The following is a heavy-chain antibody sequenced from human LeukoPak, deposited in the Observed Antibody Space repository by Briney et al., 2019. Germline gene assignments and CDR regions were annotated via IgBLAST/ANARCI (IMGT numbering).Heavy chain of an antibody. D-gene: IGHD3-9*01. Sequence: GGSLRLSCVASGFTFSNHAMSWVRQAPGKGLEWVSAITGSGGNTYYADSVKGRFTISRDNSKNTVFLQMNSLRAEDTAVYYCAKWGDYDVLTGYYVSDYWGQGTLVTVSS. CDR3: AKWGDYDVLTGYYVSDY. V-gene: IGHV3-23*01. CDR2: ITGSGGNT. CDR1: GFTFSNHA. J-gene: IGHJ4*02.